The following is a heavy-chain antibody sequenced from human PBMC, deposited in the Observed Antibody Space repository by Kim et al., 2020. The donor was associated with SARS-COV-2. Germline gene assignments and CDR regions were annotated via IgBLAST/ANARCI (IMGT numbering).Heavy chain of an antibody. CDR3: AREGVYYYGSGSYPPYYYYGMDV. CDR1: GYTFTSYA. J-gene: IGHJ6*02. CDR2: INAGNGNT. Sequence: ASVKVSCKASGYTFTSYAMHWVRQAPGQRLEWMGWINAGNGNTKYSQKFQGRVTITRDTSASTAYMELSSLRSEDTAVYYCAREGVYYYGSGSYPPYYYYGMDVWGQGTTVTVSS. V-gene: IGHV1-3*01. D-gene: IGHD3-10*01.